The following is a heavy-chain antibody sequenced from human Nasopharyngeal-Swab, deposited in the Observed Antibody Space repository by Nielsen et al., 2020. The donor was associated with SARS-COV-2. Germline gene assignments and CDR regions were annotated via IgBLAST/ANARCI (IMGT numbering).Heavy chain of an antibody. J-gene: IGHJ4*02. V-gene: IGHV3-30*03. CDR3: ARDLGSDTKNFDY. D-gene: IGHD5-18*01. CDR1: GFTFRNHG. Sequence: GESLKISCAASGFTFRNHGMHWVRQAPGKGLEWVAIISSGGRTQVYADSVEGRFTISRDDPENTLYLQMNSLRPEDTAVYYCARDLGSDTKNFDYWGQGTLVTVSS. CDR2: ISSGGRTQ.